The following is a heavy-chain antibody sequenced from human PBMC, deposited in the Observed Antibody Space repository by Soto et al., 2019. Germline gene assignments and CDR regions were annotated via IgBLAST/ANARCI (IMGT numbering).Heavy chain of an antibody. J-gene: IGHJ6*02. CDR3: TSNTIVTPDYGLGV. D-gene: IGHD1-26*01. V-gene: IGHV3-15*01. CDR2: IKRKTEGGTT. CDR1: EFIFNNAW. Sequence: GGSLRLSCAASEFIFNNAWMNWVRQAPGKGLEWVGHIKRKTEGGTTDYAAPVKGRFTISRDDSKNMVYLQMNSLRTEDTAVYYCTSNTIVTPDYGLGVWGQGTTVTVSS.